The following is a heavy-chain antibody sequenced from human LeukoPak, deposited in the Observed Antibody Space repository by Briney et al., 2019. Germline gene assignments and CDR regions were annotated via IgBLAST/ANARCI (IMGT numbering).Heavy chain of an antibody. CDR1: GGSFSGYY. CDR3: ARARHSGSYFVGY. D-gene: IGHD1-26*01. J-gene: IGHJ4*02. V-gene: IGHV4-34*01. CDR2: INHSGST. Sequence: PSETLSLTCAVYGGSFSGYYWSWIRQPLGKGLEWIGEINHSGSTNYNPSLKSRVTISVDTSKNQFSLKLSSVTAADTAVYYCARARHSGSYFVGYWGQGTLVTVSS.